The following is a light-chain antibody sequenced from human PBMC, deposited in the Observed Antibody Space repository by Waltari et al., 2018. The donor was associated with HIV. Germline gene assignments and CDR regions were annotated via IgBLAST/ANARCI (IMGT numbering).Light chain of an antibody. V-gene: IGKV2-28*01. J-gene: IGKJ2*01. CDR2: LAS. CDR3: MQGLQTPHT. Sequence: DIVMTRFPLSLHATAGEAAYISCRSGQSLLHINGYNYLDWYLQKPGQPPQLLIYLASNRASGIPLRFSGSGIGTEFTLEISTVKAEDVGTFYCMQGLQTPHTFGQGTKLQI. CDR1: QSLLHINGYNY.